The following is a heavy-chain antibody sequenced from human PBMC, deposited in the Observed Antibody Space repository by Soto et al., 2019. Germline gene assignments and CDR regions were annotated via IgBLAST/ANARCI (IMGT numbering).Heavy chain of an antibody. CDR3: ARFTIFGVDARYY. CDR2: INHSGST. Sequence: QVQLQQWGAGLLQPSETLSLTCAVYGGSFSGYYWSWIRQPPGKGLEWIGEINHSGSTNYNPSLKSRVTISVDTSKNQFSLKLSSVTAADTAVYYCARFTIFGVDARYYWGQGTLVTVSS. J-gene: IGHJ4*02. D-gene: IGHD3-3*01. V-gene: IGHV4-34*01. CDR1: GGSFSGYY.